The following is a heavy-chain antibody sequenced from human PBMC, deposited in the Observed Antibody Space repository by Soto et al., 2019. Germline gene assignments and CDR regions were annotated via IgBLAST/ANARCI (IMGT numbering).Heavy chain of an antibody. J-gene: IGHJ5*02. CDR2: IYYSGST. Sequence: SETLSLTCTVSGGSVSSGSYYWSWIRQPPGKGLEWIGYIYYSGSTNYNPSLKSRVTISVDTSKNQFSLKLSSVTAADTAVYYCARDFFHRWFDPWGQGTLVTVSS. CDR3: ARDFFHRWFDP. D-gene: IGHD3-3*01. CDR1: GGSVSSGSYY. V-gene: IGHV4-61*01.